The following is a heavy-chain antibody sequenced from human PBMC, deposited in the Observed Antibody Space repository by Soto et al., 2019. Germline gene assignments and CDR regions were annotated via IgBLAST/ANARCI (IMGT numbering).Heavy chain of an antibody. V-gene: IGHV1-2*02. CDR2: INPNSGGT. Sequence: VKFSCKSSGYTFTGYYMHWVRQAPGQGLEWMGWINPNSGGTNYAQKFQGRVTMTRDTSISTAYMELSRLRSDDTAVYYCARSITGTTYWVDPWGQGNLVTVYS. J-gene: IGHJ5*02. CDR1: GYTFTGYY. CDR3: ARSITGTTYWVDP. D-gene: IGHD1-7*01.